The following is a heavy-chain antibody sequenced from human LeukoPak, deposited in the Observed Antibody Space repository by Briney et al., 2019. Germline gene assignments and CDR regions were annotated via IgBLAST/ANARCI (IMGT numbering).Heavy chain of an antibody. CDR1: GGSISSGGYS. Sequence: PSETLSLTCAVSGGSISSGGYSWSWIRQPPGKGLEWIGYIYHSGSTYYNPSLKSRVTISVDRSKNQFSLKLSSVTAADTAVYYCAREVPGYYDSSGYYFGGLGAFDIWGQGTMVTVSS. D-gene: IGHD3-22*01. CDR2: IYHSGST. J-gene: IGHJ3*02. V-gene: IGHV4-30-2*01. CDR3: AREVPGYYDSSGYYFGGLGAFDI.